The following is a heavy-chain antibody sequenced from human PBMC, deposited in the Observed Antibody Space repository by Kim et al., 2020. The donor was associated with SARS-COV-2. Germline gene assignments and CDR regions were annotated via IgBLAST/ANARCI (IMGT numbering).Heavy chain of an antibody. CDR3: AKDQVAVAGNGMDV. CDR1: GFTFSSYG. V-gene: IGHV3-30*18. J-gene: IGHJ6*02. Sequence: GGSLRLSCAASGFTFSSYGMHWVRQAPGKGLEWVAVISYDGSNKYYADSVKGRFTISRDNSKNTLYLQMNSLRAEDTAVYYCAKDQVAVAGNGMDVWGQGTTVTVSS. D-gene: IGHD6-19*01. CDR2: ISYDGSNK.